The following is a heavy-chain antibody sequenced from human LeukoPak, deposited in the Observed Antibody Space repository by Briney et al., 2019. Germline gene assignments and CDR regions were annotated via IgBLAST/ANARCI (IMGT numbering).Heavy chain of an antibody. V-gene: IGHV4-59*01. CDR3: ARVSWFPGSSYYYMDV. J-gene: IGHJ6*03. CDR2: IYYSGST. Sequence: SETLSLTCTVSGGSISSYYWSWIRQPPGKGLEWIGYIYYSGSTNYNPSLKSRVTISVDTSKTQFSLKLSSVTAADTAVYYCARVSWFPGSSYYYMDVWDKGTTVTISS. D-gene: IGHD3-9*01. CDR1: GGSISSYY.